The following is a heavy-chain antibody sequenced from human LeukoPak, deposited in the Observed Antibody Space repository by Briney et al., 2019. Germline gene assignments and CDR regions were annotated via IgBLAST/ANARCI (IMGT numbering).Heavy chain of an antibody. CDR1: GFTFSDYH. CDR2: ISKSGGAI. Sequence: GGSLRLSCAASGFTFSDYHMSWIRQAPGKGLEWISYISKSGGAIYYADSVKGRFTSSRDNAKRSLYLQMNSLRAEDTAVYYCARLLGGGSGFDIWGQGTMVTVSS. J-gene: IGHJ3*02. V-gene: IGHV3-11*01. CDR3: ARLLGGGSGFDI. D-gene: IGHD1-26*01.